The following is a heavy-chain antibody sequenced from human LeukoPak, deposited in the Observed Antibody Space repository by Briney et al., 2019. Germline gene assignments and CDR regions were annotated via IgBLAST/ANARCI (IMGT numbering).Heavy chain of an antibody. D-gene: IGHD1-26*01. CDR3: ARNSGSYFSNWFDP. V-gene: IGHV3-74*01. J-gene: IGHJ5*02. Sequence: GGSLRLSCAASGFTFSIYWMSWVRQGPGKGLVWVSRINSHGTSTNYADSVKGRFTISRDNAKNSLYLQMNSLRAEDTALYYCARNSGSYFSNWFDPWGQGTLVTVSS. CDR1: GFTFSIYW. CDR2: INSHGTST.